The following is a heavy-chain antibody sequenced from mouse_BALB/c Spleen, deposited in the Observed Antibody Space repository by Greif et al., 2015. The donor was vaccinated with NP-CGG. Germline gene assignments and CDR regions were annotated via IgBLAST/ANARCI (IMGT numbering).Heavy chain of an antibody. CDR3: ARRVYYFDY. Sequence: QVQLQQSGAELAKPGASVKMSCKASGYTFTSYWMHWVKQRPGQGLEWIGYINPSTGYTEYNQKFKDKATLTADKSSSXAYMQLSSLTSEDSAVYYCARRVYYFDYWGQGTTLTVSS. CDR2: INPSTGYT. CDR1: GYTFTSYW. J-gene: IGHJ2*01. V-gene: IGHV1-7*01.